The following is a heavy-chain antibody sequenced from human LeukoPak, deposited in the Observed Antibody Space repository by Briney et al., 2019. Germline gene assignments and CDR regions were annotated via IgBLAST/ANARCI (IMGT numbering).Heavy chain of an antibody. CDR3: ANDLTKLGPDY. Sequence: GGSLRLSCAASGFTFSTYWMHWVRQAPGKGLVWVSRIYIDGSSTNYADSVKGRFTISRDNAKKTLYLQMNSLRAEDTAVYYCANDLTKLGPDYWGQGTLVTVSS. D-gene: IGHD7-27*01. J-gene: IGHJ4*02. V-gene: IGHV3-74*01. CDR2: IYIDGSST. CDR1: GFTFSTYW.